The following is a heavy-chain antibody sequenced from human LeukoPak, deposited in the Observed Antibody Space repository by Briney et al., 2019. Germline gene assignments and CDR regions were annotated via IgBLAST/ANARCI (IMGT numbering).Heavy chain of an antibody. Sequence: SETLSLTCTVAGGSISTYYWNWIRQTPGKGLEWIGHISNGNTDYNPSLKSRVTISADTSKNQFSLRLTSVTAADTAVYYCARDKAHSYGRYFDPWGQGALVIVSS. V-gene: IGHV4-59*01. J-gene: IGHJ5*02. CDR2: ISNGNT. CDR1: GGSISTYY. CDR3: ARDKAHSYGRYFDP. D-gene: IGHD5-18*01.